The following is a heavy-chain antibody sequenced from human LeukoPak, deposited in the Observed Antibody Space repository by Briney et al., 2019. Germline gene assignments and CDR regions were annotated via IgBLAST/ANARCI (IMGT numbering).Heavy chain of an antibody. V-gene: IGHV3-23*01. CDR2: ISGSGVST. Sequence: GGSLRLSCAASGFTFSSYAMSWVRLAPGKGLEWVSAISGSGVSTYHADSVKGRFTISRDNSKNTLYLQMNSLRAEDTAVYYCAKHYGDYQPLYYFDYWGQGTLVTVSS. J-gene: IGHJ4*02. D-gene: IGHD4-17*01. CDR1: GFTFSSYA. CDR3: AKHYGDYQPLYYFDY.